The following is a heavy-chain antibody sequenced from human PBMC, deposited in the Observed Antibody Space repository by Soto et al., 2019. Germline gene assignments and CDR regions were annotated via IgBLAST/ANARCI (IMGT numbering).Heavy chain of an antibody. CDR2: ISSSRSTI. V-gene: IGHV3-48*01. Sequence: EVLLEESGGGLVQPGGSLRLSCAASGFSFISYSMNWVRETPGKGLEWVSYISSSRSTIYYADSVKGRFTISRDSAKNSLYLQMNSLRVEDTAVYYCARDHGGGYGDYAFDYWGQGTLVTVSS. J-gene: IGHJ4*02. CDR3: ARDHGGGYGDYAFDY. CDR1: GFSFISYS. D-gene: IGHD4-17*01.